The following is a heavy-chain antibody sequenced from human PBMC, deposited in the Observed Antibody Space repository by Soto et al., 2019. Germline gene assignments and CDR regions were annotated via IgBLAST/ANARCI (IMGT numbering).Heavy chain of an antibody. V-gene: IGHV2-5*02. CDR1: VFSLSTSGVG. D-gene: IGHD2-15*01. CDR2: IYWDDDK. J-gene: IGHJ4*02. Sequence: SGPTLVNPTQTLTLTCTFCVFSLSTSGVGVGWIRQPPGKALEWLALIYWDDDKRYSPSLKSRLTITKDTSKNQVVLTMTNMDPVDTATYYCAHRPSYCSGGSCYSGFDYWGQGTLVTVSS. CDR3: AHRPSYCSGGSCYSGFDY.